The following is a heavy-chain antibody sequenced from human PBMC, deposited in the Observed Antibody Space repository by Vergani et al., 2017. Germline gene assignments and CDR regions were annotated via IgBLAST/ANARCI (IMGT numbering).Heavy chain of an antibody. CDR1: GFTFIMHA. D-gene: IGHD6-19*01. CDR2: LSASDRRT. V-gene: IGHV3-23*01. Sequence: EVQLLESGGDLVQPGGSLRLSCAASGFTFIMHAMRWVRQAPGKGLELVATLSASDRRTHYADSGKDRFTISRDNSKNTLFLHMTSLRPEDTAVYYCAKVCRSEVGGTFDAFDSWGQGTEDTVSS. J-gene: IGHJ3*02. CDR3: AKVCRSEVGGTFDAFDS.